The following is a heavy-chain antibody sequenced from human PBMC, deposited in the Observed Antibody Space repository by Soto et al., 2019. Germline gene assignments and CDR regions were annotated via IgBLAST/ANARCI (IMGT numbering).Heavy chain of an antibody. CDR1: GYTFTSYG. CDR2: ISAYNGNT. J-gene: IGHJ4*02. Sequence: ASVKVSCKASGYTFTSYGMSWVRQAPGQGLEWMGWISAYNGNTNYAQKLQGRVTMTTDTSTSTAYMELRSLRSDDTAVYYCARVWYSGSYFDYWGQGTLVTVSS. CDR3: ARVWYSGSYFDY. V-gene: IGHV1-18*04. D-gene: IGHD1-26*01.